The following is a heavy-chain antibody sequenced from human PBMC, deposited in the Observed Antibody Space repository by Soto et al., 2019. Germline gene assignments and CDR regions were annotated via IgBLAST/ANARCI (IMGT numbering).Heavy chain of an antibody. CDR1: GGTFSSYA. J-gene: IGHJ6*02. CDR3: ASREAAAGIYYYYYGMDV. CDR2: IIPIFGTA. D-gene: IGHD6-13*01. V-gene: IGHV1-69*13. Sequence: SVKVSCKASGGTFSSYAISWVRQAPGQGLEWMGGIIPIFGTANYAQKFQGRVTITADESTSTAYMELSSLRSEDTAVYYCASREAAAGIYYYYYGMDVWGHGTTVTVSS.